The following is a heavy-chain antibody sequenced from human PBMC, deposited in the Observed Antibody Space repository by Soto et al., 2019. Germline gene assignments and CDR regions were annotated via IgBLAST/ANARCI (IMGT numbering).Heavy chain of an antibody. J-gene: IGHJ4*02. V-gene: IGHV4-31*03. CDR3: ARGGTYCTNGVCYRYFDY. Sequence: SETLSLTCTVPGGSISSGGYYWSWIRQHPGKGLEWIGYIYYSGSTYYNPSLKSRVTISVDTSKNQFSLKLSSVTAADTAVYYCARGGTYCTNGVCYRYFDYWGQGTLVTVSS. D-gene: IGHD2-8*01. CDR2: IYYSGST. CDR1: GGSISSGGYY.